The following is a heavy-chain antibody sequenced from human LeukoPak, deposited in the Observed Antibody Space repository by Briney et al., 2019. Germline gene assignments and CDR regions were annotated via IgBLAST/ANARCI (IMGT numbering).Heavy chain of an antibody. CDR1: GGSISSGSYY. CDR3: ARDDCSGGSCYSH. V-gene: IGHV4-61*02. D-gene: IGHD2-15*01. CDR2: IYTSGST. J-gene: IGHJ4*02. Sequence: TLSLTCTVSGGSISSGSYYWSWIRQPAGKGLEWIGRIYTSGSTNYNPSLKSRVTISVDTSKNQFSLKLSSVTAADTAVYYCARDDCSGGSCYSHWGQGTLVTVSS.